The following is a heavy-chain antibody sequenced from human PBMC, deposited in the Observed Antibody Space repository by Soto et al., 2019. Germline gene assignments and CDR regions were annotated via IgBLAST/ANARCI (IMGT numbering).Heavy chain of an antibody. Sequence: EVQLLESGGGLVQPGGSLRLSCAASGFTFNNYAMTWVRQAPGKGLEWVSAISGGGDTTSYADSVKGRFTVSRDGSKNTLYLQMSSLGAEDTALDYCAKGRGGSGSLTPRVDFWGQGTLVTVSS. V-gene: IGHV3-23*01. CDR3: AKGRGGSGSLTPRVDF. D-gene: IGHD3-10*01. J-gene: IGHJ4*02. CDR2: ISGGGDTT. CDR1: GFTFNNYA.